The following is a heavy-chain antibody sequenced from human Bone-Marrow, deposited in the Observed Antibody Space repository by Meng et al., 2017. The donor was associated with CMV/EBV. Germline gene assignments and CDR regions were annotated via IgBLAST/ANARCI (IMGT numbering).Heavy chain of an antibody. Sequence: GESLKISCAASGFTFSSYAMHWVRQAPGKGLEWVAVISYDGSNKYYADSVKGRFTISRDNSKNTLYLQMNSLRAEDTAVYYCARGFYLYRGGRFITVTTSHGMDVWGQGTTVTVSS. CDR1: GFTFSSYA. CDR3: ARGFYLYRGGRFITVTTSHGMDV. V-gene: IGHV3-30*04. J-gene: IGHJ6*02. D-gene: IGHD1-7*01. CDR2: ISYDGSNK.